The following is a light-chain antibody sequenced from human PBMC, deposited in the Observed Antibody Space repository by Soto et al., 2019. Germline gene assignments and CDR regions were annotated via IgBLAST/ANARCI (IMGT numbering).Light chain of an antibody. CDR2: VNN. Sequence: QSVLTQPPSVSAAPGQKVTISCSGSSSNIGNNYVSWYQQLPGTAPKLLIYVNNKQPSGIPDRFSGSKSGTSATLGITGRQTGDEADYYCGTWDSSLSAVVFGGGTKLTVL. J-gene: IGLJ2*01. CDR1: SSNIGNNY. V-gene: IGLV1-51*01. CDR3: GTWDSSLSAVV.